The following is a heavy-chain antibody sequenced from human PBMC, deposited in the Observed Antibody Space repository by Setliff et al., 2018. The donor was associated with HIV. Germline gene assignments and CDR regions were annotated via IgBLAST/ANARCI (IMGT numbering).Heavy chain of an antibody. D-gene: IGHD4-17*01. CDR1: GGSFSNYY. CDR3: AAFLVSPVTTQDY. V-gene: IGHV4-34*01. Sequence: PSETLSLTCTVYGGSFSNYYTNWICQPPGKGLEWIGELSPSGTTRPNPSLQSRVIISLDTSKNQFSLKLTSVTAADTAMYYCAAFLVSPVTTQDYWGQGTPVTVSS. CDR2: LSPSGTT. J-gene: IGHJ4*02.